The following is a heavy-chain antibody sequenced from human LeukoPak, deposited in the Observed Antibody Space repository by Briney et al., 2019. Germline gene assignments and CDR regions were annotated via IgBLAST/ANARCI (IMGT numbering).Heavy chain of an antibody. Sequence: PSQTLSLTCTVSGGSISSGDYYRSWIRQPRGTGLEWIGEINHSGSTNYNPSLKSRVTISVDTSKNQFSLKLSSVTAADTAVYYCAQAPWLELHLFDPWGQGTLVTVSS. CDR1: GGSISSGDYY. J-gene: IGHJ5*02. D-gene: IGHD1-7*01. CDR2: INHSGST. V-gene: IGHV4-30-4*08. CDR3: AQAPWLELHLFDP.